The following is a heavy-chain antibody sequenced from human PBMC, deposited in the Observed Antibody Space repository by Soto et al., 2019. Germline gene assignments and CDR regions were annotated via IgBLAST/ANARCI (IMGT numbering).Heavy chain of an antibody. D-gene: IGHD1-26*01. V-gene: IGHV3-33*08. J-gene: IGHJ4*02. CDR3: ARDGGQWEPIEH. CDR2: IWYDGSKK. CDR1: GITFSTYA. Sequence: GGSLRLSCAASGITFSTYAMSWVRQAPGKGLEWVAVIWYDGSKKYYADSVKGRFTISRDDSEKALYLQMNSVRAEDTAVYYCARDGGQWEPIEHWGQGTLVTVSS.